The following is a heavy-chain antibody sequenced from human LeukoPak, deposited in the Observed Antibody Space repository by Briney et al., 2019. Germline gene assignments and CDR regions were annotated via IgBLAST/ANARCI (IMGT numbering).Heavy chain of an antibody. CDR1: GYTFTSYA. D-gene: IGHD6-19*01. CDR3: AGGPVAGPYGMDV. Sequence: ASVKVSCKASGYTFTSYAMNWVRQAPGQGLEWMGWINTNTGNPTYTQGLTGRFVFSLDTSVSTAYLQISSLKAEDTAVYYCAGGPVAGPYGMDVWGQGTTVTVSS. J-gene: IGHJ6*02. V-gene: IGHV7-4-1*02. CDR2: INTNTGNP.